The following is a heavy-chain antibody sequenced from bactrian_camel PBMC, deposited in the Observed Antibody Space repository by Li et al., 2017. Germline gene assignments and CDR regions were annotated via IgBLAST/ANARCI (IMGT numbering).Heavy chain of an antibody. Sequence: HVQLVESGGGSVQAGDSLILSCVASASTDNYCMGWFRQAPGNQRELVSFINNDSEKVYYTDSVKGRLTISRDNAKNTLYLQMNRLKPGDTAIYTCVADPLCLAVLQRPTYQGQGTQVTVS. J-gene: IGHJ4*01. V-gene: IGHV3S60*01. D-gene: IGHD3*01. CDR1: ASTDNYC. CDR2: INNDSEKV.